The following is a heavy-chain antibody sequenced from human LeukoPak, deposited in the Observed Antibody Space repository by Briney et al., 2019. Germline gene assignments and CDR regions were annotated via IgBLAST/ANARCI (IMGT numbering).Heavy chain of an antibody. CDR1: GFSFSSYA. J-gene: IGHJ4*02. D-gene: IGHD3-22*01. V-gene: IGHV3-30*04. CDR2: ISYDASII. CDR3: AKDFSSGYYYFDY. Sequence: GRSLRLSCAASGFSFSSYAMHWFRQAPGKGLEWMALISYDASIIYYADSVRGRFTISRDNSKDTLYLQMNSLRAEDTALYYCAKDFSSGYYYFDYWGQGTLVTVSS.